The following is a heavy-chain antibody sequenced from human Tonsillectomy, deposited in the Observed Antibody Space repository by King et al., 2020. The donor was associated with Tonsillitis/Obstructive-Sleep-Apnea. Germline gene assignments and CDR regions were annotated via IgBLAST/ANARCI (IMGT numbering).Heavy chain of an antibody. CDR1: GFTFSSYV. V-gene: IGHV3-30*04. J-gene: IGHJ3*02. D-gene: IGHD3-10*01. Sequence: VQLVESGGGVVQPGRSLRLSCAASGFTFSSYVIHWVRQGPGKGLEWVAVISNDGSNKYYADSVKGRFTISIDNSKSTLWLQMNSLRAEDTAVYYCARDYRGDRGGFDIWGQGTMVTVSS. CDR2: ISNDGSNK. CDR3: ARDYRGDRGGFDI.